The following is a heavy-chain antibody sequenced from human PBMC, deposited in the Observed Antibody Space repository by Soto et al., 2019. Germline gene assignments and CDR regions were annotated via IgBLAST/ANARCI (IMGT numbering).Heavy chain of an antibody. J-gene: IGHJ4*02. CDR3: ERRRPYTETDS. D-gene: IGHD1-1*01. V-gene: IGHV1-18*01. Sequence: ASVKVSCKASGYTLTSYGISWARQAPGQGLEWMGWISAYNGNTNYAQKLQGRVTMTTDTSTSTAYMEVRSLRSDDTAVYYCERRRPYTETDSGGQGILVTVSS. CDR1: GYTLTSYG. CDR2: ISAYNGNT.